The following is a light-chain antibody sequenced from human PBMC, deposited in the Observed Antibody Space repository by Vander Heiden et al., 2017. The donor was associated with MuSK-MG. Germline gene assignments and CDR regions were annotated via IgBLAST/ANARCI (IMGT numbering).Light chain of an antibody. CDR2: DGR. CDR1: SSAVGGSNY. Sequence: QSALTQPASVSGSPGPSITISCPGTSSAVGGSNYVSWYQQHPGNPTNLMIYDGRKRPAGVANRFSGSKAGTTASLTISGRQEEEEADYYCSSDTSSSTVVFGGGTKLTVL. V-gene: IGLV2-14*01. J-gene: IGLJ2*01. CDR3: SSDTSSSTVV.